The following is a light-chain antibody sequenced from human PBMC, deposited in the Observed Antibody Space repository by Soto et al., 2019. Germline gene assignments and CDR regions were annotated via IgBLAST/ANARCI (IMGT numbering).Light chain of an antibody. CDR2: DAS. V-gene: IGKV3-11*01. CDR3: QQRSNWPS. J-gene: IGKJ4*01. Sequence: EIVLTQSPATLSLSPGERATLSCRASQSVSSYLAWYQQKPGQAPRLLIYDASNRATGIPARFSGSGSGTDLPLTISSLGPEDFAVYYCQQRSNWPSFGGGTKVEIK. CDR1: QSVSSY.